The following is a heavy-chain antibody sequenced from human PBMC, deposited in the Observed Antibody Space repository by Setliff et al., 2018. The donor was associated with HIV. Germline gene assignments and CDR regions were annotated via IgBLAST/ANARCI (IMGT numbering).Heavy chain of an antibody. CDR3: ARGMDYYDTCGYYQYYFDY. CDR2: INPKSDGT. D-gene: IGHD3-22*01. CDR1: GYSFTDYY. J-gene: IGHJ4*02. Sequence: ASVKVSCKASGYSFTDYYIHWVRQAPGQGLEWMGWINPKSDGTNYAQKFQGWITMTRDTSISTAYMELSRLRSDDTAVYYCARGMDYYDTCGYYQYYFDYWGQGTLVTVSS. V-gene: IGHV1-2*04.